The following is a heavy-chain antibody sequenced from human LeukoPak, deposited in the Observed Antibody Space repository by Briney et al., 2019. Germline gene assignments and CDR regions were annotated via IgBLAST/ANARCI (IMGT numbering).Heavy chain of an antibody. D-gene: IGHD3-22*01. V-gene: IGHV3-23*01. J-gene: IGHJ4*02. CDR2: ISGSGGST. CDR3: AKDGTYYYDSSGSGY. CDR1: GFTFSSYA. Sequence: PGGSLRLSCAASGFTFSSYAMSWVRQAPGKGLEWVSAISGSGGSTYYADSVKGRFTISRDNSKNTLYLQMNSLRAEDTAVYYCAKDGTYYYDSSGSGYWGQGTLVTVSS.